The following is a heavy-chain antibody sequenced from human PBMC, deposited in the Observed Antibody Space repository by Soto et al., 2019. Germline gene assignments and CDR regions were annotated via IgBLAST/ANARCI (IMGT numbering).Heavy chain of an antibody. J-gene: IGHJ6*03. CDR3: ARDNRGLSSSSNYYYYYYMDV. Sequence: GGSLRLSCAASGFTFSSYGMHWVRQAPGKGLEWVAVIWYDGSNKYYADSVKGRFTISRDNSKNTLYLQMNSLRAEDTAVYYCARDNRGLSSSSNYYYYYYMDVWGKGTTVTVSS. V-gene: IGHV3-33*01. CDR2: IWYDGSNK. D-gene: IGHD6-6*01. CDR1: GFTFSSYG.